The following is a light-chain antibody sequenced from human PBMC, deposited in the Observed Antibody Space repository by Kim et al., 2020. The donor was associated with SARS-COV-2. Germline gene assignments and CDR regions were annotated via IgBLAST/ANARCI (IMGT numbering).Light chain of an antibody. J-gene: IGKJ1*01. CDR1: PSVSRLY. Sequence: QRHAPSCTARPSVSRLYVAWFKKNPRQTPRLPTHGSSRRAPGIPHRFSGSGSGTHFSLTISAPEPEDFAVYYCQQYAEYRCTFGQGTKGEIK. V-gene: IGKV3-20*01. CDR2: GSS. CDR3: QQYAEYRCT.